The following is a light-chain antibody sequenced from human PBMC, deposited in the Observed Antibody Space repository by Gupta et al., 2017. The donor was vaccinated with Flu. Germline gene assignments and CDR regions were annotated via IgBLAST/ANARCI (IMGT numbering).Light chain of an antibody. CDR2: DDD. V-gene: IGLV3-21*02. CDR3: QVWDTASDHWL. CDR1: NIGSET. Sequence: SFLLTQTHSLSVAPGPTDSIACGRNNIGSETVHWYQQKPGQAPGLVLYDDDFRPSGIPERFSGSNSGNTATLTIRRVEAGDEADYYCQVWDTASDHWLFGAGTTLTVV. J-gene: IGLJ3*02.